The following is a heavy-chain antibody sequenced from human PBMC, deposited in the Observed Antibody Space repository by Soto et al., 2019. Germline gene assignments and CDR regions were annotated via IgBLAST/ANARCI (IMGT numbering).Heavy chain of an antibody. D-gene: IGHD3-10*01. V-gene: IGHV4-30-4*01. CDR2: FHSSGAT. CDR1: GGSISSADYY. J-gene: IGHJ4*01. CDR3: ASIWFGHFDY. Sequence: QVKLQESGPGLVKPSQTLSLTCTVSGGSISSADYYWSWIRQPPGKGLEWIGYFHSSGATYKDPSLKRRVNISVDTSKHQISLKLDSVTAADTAVYYCASIWFGHFDYWGHGTLVTVSS.